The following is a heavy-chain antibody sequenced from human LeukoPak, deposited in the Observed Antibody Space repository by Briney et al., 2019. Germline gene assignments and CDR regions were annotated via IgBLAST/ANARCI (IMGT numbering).Heavy chain of an antibody. CDR1: GFIFSDYN. V-gene: IGHV3-43*02. CDR2: ISGDGGRT. CDR3: AKDVSGSIDS. D-gene: IGHD5/OR15-5a*01. Sequence: GGSLRLSCAASGFIFSDYNMHWVRQVPGKGLEWVSIISGDGGRTSYADSVKGRVTISRDNSKNSLYLQMNSLRTEDTAFYYCAKDVSGSIDSWGQGALVTVSS. J-gene: IGHJ4*02.